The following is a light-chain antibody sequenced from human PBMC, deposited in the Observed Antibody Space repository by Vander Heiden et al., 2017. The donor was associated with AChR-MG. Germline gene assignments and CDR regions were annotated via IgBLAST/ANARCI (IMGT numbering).Light chain of an antibody. CDR2: DGS. Sequence: QSALTQPRSVSGSPGQSVTISSTGTSSDVGGYNYVSWDQPHPGKYHMLMIDDGSSRSCGVRVRLAGSKAGNTASMTISGRREGEEAEYYGCSDAGSDTVVVGGGTKLTVL. CDR3: CSDAGSDTVV. CDR1: SSDVGGYNY. J-gene: IGLJ2*01. V-gene: IGLV2-11*01.